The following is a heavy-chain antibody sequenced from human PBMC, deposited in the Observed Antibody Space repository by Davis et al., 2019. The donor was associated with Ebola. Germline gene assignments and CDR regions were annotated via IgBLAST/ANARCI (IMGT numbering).Heavy chain of an antibody. J-gene: IGHJ5*02. D-gene: IGHD1-14*01. V-gene: IGHV4-38-2*02. CDR2: IYHSGST. CDR3: GRETVWPGEIDL. CDR1: GYSISSGYY. Sequence: MPSETLSLTCTVSGYSISSGYYWGWIRQPPGKGLEWIGSIYHSGSTYYNPSLKSRVTISVDTSKNQFSLNLSSVTAADTAVYYCGRETVWPGEIDLWGQGTLVTVSS.